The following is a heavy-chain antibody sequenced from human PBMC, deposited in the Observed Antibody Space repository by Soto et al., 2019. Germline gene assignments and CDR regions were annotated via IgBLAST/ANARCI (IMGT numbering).Heavy chain of an antibody. CDR2: ISSSSSYI. CDR1: GFTFSSYS. Sequence: LRLSCAASGFTFSSYSMNWVRQAPGKGLEWVSSISSSSSYIYYADSVKGRFTISRDNAKNSLYLQMNSLRAEDTAVYYCAREGSSLNYYYGMDVWGQGTTVTVSS. J-gene: IGHJ6*02. CDR3: AREGSSLNYYYGMDV. D-gene: IGHD6-6*01. V-gene: IGHV3-21*01.